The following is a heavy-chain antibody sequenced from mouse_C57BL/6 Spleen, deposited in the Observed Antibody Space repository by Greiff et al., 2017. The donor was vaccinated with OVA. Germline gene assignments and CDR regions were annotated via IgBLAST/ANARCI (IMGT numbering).Heavy chain of an antibody. CDR2: IYPSDNET. V-gene: IGHV1-61*01. CDR3: ARLNWDVDY. J-gene: IGHJ2*01. CDR1: GYTFTSYW. D-gene: IGHD4-1*01. Sequence: QQPGAELVRPGSSVKLSCKASGYTFTSYWMDWVKQRPGQGLEWIGNIYPSDNETHYNQKFKDKATLTVDKSSSTAYMQLSSLTSEDSAVYYCARLNWDVDYWGQGTTLTVSS.